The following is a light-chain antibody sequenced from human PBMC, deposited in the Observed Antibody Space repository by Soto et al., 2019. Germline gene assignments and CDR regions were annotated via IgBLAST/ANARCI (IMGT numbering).Light chain of an antibody. Sequence: DIQMTQSPSSLSASLGDRVTITCRASQSISTYLHWYQQTPGKPPELLIYDASNLQSGVPSRFSGGGSGTDFTLNISSLKPEDFATYYCQQGYSAPLTCGQGTKLEIK. V-gene: IGKV1-39*01. J-gene: IGKJ1*01. CDR3: QQGYSAPLT. CDR2: DAS. CDR1: QSISTY.